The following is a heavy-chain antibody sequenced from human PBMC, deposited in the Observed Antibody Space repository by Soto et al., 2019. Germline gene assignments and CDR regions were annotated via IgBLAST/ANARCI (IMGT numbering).Heavy chain of an antibody. CDR3: ATEILRAAGGRTFRGFEI. V-gene: IGHV4-39*01. Sequence: PSETLSLTCTVSCCSMSGSTYYWGWIPQPPGKGLEWLGSIYKSGSTSNNSSLKSRVTISVDTSKNQFSLKLSSVTAADTAVYYCATEILRAAGGRTFRGFEIWGQGTMVTVSS. CDR1: CCSMSGSTYY. J-gene: IGHJ3*02. CDR2: IYKSGST. D-gene: IGHD6-13*01.